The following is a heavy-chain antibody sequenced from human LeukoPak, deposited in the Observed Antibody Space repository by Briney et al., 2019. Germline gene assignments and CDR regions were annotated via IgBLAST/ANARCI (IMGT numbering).Heavy chain of an antibody. V-gene: IGHV3-74*01. J-gene: IGHJ5*02. CDR1: GFPFSNYW. CDR2: IKNDGSST. CDR3: ARARYDYRRPVDP. D-gene: IGHD5-12*01. Sequence: PGGSLRLSCAASGFPFSNYWMHWVRQAPGKGLVWVSHIKNDGSSTSYADSVKGRFTISRDNAKNTLYLQMNRLRVEDTAVYYCARARYDYRRPVDPWGQGTLVTVSS.